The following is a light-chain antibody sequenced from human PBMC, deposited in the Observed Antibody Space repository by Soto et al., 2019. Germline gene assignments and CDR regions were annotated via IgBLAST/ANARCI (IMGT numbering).Light chain of an antibody. CDR3: QQYEDT. CDR1: RSVSSSY. Sequence: EMVLTRSPGTLSLSPGGRATLSCRASRSVSSSYLAWDKQKPGQAPMLLIYGASSRATGIPERFSGSGSGTEFTPTNSRLGAGDLAVYYFQQYEDTVGQGPKVDI. V-gene: IGKV3-20*01. J-gene: IGKJ1*01. CDR2: GAS.